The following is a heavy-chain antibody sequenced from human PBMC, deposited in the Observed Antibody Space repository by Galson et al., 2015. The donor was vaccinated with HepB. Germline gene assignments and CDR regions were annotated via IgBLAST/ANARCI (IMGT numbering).Heavy chain of an antibody. V-gene: IGHV4-39*01. CDR2: IYYSGST. Sequence: TVSGGSISSSSYYWGWIRQPPGKGLEWIGSIYYSGSTYYNPSLKSRVTISVDTSKNQFSLKLSSVTAADTAVYYCARAQGRGYCSGGSCYSQGIPNFDYWGQGTLVTVSS. D-gene: IGHD2-15*01. CDR1: GGSISSSSYY. CDR3: ARAQGRGYCSGGSCYSQGIPNFDY. J-gene: IGHJ4*02.